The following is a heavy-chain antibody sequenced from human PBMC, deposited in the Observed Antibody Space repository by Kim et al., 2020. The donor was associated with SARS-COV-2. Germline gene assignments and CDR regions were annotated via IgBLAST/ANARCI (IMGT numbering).Heavy chain of an antibody. CDR2: IYYSGST. CDR3: ASALWFGEGKVFDY. D-gene: IGHD3-10*01. J-gene: IGHJ4*02. V-gene: IGHV4-59*01. CDR1: GGSISSYY. Sequence: SETLSLTCTVSGGSISSYYWSWIRQPPGKGLEWIGYIYYSGSTNYNPSLKSRVTISVDTSKNQFSLKLSSVTAADTAVYYCASALWFGEGKVFDYWGQGTLVTVSS.